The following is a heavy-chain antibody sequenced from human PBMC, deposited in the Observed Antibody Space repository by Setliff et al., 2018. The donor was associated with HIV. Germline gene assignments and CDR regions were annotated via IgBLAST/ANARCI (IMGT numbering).Heavy chain of an antibody. CDR1: GGTFRSHE. CDR2: IVPILNTG. CDR3: ARVQTMAVAGTQYYYMDV. D-gene: IGHD6-19*01. Sequence: AASVKVSCKASGGTFRSHEISWVRQAPGQGLEWMGGIVPILNTGNYAPKFQGRVTITADESTTTAYMELSSLRSEDTAVYYCARVQTMAVAGTQYYYMDVWGKGTTVTV. J-gene: IGHJ6*03. V-gene: IGHV1-69*13.